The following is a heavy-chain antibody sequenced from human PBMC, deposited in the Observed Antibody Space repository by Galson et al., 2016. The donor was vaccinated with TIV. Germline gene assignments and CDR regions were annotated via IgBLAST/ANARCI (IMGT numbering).Heavy chain of an antibody. J-gene: IGHJ4*02. Sequence: LSLTCAVSGYSISSGYSWGWIRQPPGKGLEWIGTLYYGGSIYYNSSLNSRVTISVDTSKNQFSLTLTSVTAADTAVYYCARAAGYTNGWSEYWGQGTLVTVSS. D-gene: IGHD6-19*01. CDR2: LYYGGSI. CDR3: ARAAGYTNGWSEY. CDR1: GYSISSGYS. V-gene: IGHV4-38-2*01.